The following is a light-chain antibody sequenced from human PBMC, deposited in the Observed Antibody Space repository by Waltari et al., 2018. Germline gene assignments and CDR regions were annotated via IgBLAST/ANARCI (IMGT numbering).Light chain of an antibody. Sequence: EIVLTQSPATLSLSPGERATLSCRASQSVSSYLAWYHQKPGQAPRLLIHDASNRATGIPARFSGSGSGTDFTLTISSLEPEDFAVYYCQQRSNWPLTFGGGTKVEIK. V-gene: IGKV3-11*01. CDR1: QSVSSY. CDR2: DAS. J-gene: IGKJ4*01. CDR3: QQRSNWPLT.